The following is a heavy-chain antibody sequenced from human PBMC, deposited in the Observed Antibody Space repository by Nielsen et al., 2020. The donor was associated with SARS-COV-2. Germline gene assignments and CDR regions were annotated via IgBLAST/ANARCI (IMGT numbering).Heavy chain of an antibody. CDR2: INAGNGNT. CDR1: GYTFTSYY. D-gene: IGHD6-13*01. Sequence: ASVKVSCKASGYTFTSYYMHWVRQAPGQRLEWMGWINAGNGNTKYSQKFQGRVTITRDTSASTAYMELSSLRSEDTAVYYCARDARIAAALGAFDIWGQGTMVTVSS. J-gene: IGHJ3*02. V-gene: IGHV1-3*01. CDR3: ARDARIAAALGAFDI.